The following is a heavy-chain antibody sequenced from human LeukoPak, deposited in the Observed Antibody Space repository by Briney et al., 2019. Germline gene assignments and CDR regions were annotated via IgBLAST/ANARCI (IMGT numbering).Heavy chain of an antibody. Sequence: GGSLRLSCAASGLSFSSFAMSWVRQGPARGLEWVSSIRRNGETFYADSVKGRFTLSSDSSRTTVYFQLNNLRVEDTAIYYCAKASWVSSTDAVRWGQGTLVTVSS. CDR1: GLSFSSFA. V-gene: IGHV3-23*01. D-gene: IGHD3-16*01. CDR3: AKASWVSSTDAVR. J-gene: IGHJ4*02. CDR2: IRRNGET.